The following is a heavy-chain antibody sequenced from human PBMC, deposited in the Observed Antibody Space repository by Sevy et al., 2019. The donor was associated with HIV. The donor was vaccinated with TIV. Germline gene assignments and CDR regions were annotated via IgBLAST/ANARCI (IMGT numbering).Heavy chain of an antibody. J-gene: IGHJ4*02. CDR3: ARAPASVLRYFDRVYIDY. D-gene: IGHD3-9*01. Sequence: GGSLRLSCEISGFTFSTYWMSWLRHAPGKGLEWVAIINENGNHKYHVDPVKGRLTISRDNAKNSLFLQMNSLKAEDTAIYYCARAPASVLRYFDRVYIDYWGQGTPVTVSS. V-gene: IGHV3-7*01. CDR1: GFTFSTYW. CDR2: INENGNHK.